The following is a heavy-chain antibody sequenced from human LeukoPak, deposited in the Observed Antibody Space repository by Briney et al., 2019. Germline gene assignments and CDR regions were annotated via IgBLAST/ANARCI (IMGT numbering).Heavy chain of an antibody. V-gene: IGHV1-69*05. D-gene: IGHD1-1*01. J-gene: IGHJ4*02. Sequence: SVKVSCKASGGTFSSYAISWVRQAPGQGLEWMGGIIPIFGTANYAQKFQGRVTMTRDTSISTAYMELSRLTSDDTAVYYCARDQIASPNWELDYWGQGTLVTVSS. CDR2: IIPIFGTA. CDR1: GGTFSSYA. CDR3: ARDQIASPNWELDY.